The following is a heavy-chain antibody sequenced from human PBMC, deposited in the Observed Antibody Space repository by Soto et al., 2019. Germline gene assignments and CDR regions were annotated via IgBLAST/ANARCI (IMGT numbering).Heavy chain of an antibody. D-gene: IGHD2-15*01. CDR2: IIPISGTT. CDR3: ARGYCSGGNCYSGMDV. V-gene: IGHV1-69*13. J-gene: IGHJ6*02. Sequence: SVKVSCKASGGTFSTYAVIWVRQAPGQGLEWMGGIIPISGTTYYAQRFQGTVTLTADEPTSTAYMELSSVIPDDTAVYYCARGYCSGGNCYSGMDVWGQGTTVTVSS. CDR1: GGTFSTYA.